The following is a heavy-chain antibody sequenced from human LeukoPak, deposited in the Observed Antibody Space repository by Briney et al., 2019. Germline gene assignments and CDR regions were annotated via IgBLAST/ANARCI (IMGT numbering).Heavy chain of an antibody. V-gene: IGHV3-23*01. J-gene: IGHJ4*02. Sequence: PGGSLRLSCAASGFTFSSYAMSWVRQAPGKGLEWLSSITNSGDNTFYADSVKGRFTISRDNSKNTVSLQMDTLRVEDTAVYYCAKARGSGNYWGDDSWGQGTLVTVSS. CDR3: AKARGSGNYWGDDS. CDR2: ITNSGDNT. D-gene: IGHD1-26*01. CDR1: GFTFSSYA.